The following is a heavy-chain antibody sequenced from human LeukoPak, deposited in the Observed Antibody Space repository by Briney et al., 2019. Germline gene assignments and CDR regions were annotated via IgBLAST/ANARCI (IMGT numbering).Heavy chain of an antibody. CDR3: AREAAVGTGGFDY. J-gene: IGHJ4*02. V-gene: IGHV4-59*01. CDR2: IYNSGSA. CDR1: GGSISAYY. Sequence: SETLSLTCTVSGGSISAYYWSWIRQPPGKGLEWIGYIYNSGSANSNPSLQSRVTILIDTSKNQFSLKVSSVTAADTAVYYCAREAAVGTGGFDYWGQGTLVTVSS. D-gene: IGHD6-13*01.